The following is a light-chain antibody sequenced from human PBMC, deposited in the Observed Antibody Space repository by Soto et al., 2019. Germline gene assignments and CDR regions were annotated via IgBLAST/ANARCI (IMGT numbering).Light chain of an antibody. J-gene: IGLJ1*01. V-gene: IGLV2-8*01. CDR1: SSDVGGYNY. Sequence: QSALTQPPSASGSPGQSVTISCTGTSSDVGGYNYVSWYQQHPGKAPKLMTYEVSKRPSGVPDRFSVSKSGNTASLTVSGLQAEDEADYYCSSYAGSNIPYVFGTGTKLTVL. CDR3: SSYAGSNIPYV. CDR2: EVS.